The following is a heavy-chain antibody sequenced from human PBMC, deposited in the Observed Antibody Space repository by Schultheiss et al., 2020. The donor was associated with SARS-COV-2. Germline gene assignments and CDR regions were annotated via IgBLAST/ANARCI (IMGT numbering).Heavy chain of an antibody. CDR3: ARLMVDTAINWFDP. D-gene: IGHD5-18*01. V-gene: IGHV4-59*10. J-gene: IGHJ5*02. CDR1: GGSFSGYY. Sequence: SETLSLTCAVYGGSFSGYYWSWIRQPPGKGLEWIGRIYTSGSTNYNPSLKSRVTMSVDTSKNQFSLKLRSVTAADTAVYYCARLMVDTAINWFDPWGQGTLVTVSS. CDR2: IYTSGST.